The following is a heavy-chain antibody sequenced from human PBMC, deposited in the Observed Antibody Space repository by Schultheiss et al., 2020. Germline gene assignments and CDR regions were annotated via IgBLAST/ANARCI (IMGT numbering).Heavy chain of an antibody. CDR2: IYSGGST. CDR1: GFTFSNSW. D-gene: IGHD7-27*01. Sequence: GGSLRLSCAASGFTFSNSWMSWVRQAPGKGLEWVSVIYSGGSTYYADTVKGRFTISRDSSKNTLYLQMNILRAEDTAVYYCARRGGINWGHDYWGQGTLVTVSS. CDR3: ARRGGINWGHDY. J-gene: IGHJ4*02. V-gene: IGHV3-66*01.